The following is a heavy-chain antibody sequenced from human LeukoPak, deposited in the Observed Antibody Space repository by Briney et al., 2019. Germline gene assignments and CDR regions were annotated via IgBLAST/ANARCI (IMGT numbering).Heavy chain of an antibody. Sequence: SETLSLTCSVSGGSISSYHWSWIRLPPGKGLEWIAHIYNRGTTDYNPSLKSRVTISVDTPKNQFSLKLSSVTAADTAVYYCERHTGDRGAFDIWGQGTMVTVSS. V-gene: IGHV4-59*08. J-gene: IGHJ3*02. D-gene: IGHD4-11*01. CDR2: IYNRGTT. CDR3: ERHTGDRGAFDI. CDR1: GGSISSYH.